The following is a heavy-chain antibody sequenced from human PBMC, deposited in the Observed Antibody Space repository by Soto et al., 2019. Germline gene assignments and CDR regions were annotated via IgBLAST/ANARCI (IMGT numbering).Heavy chain of an antibody. CDR1: GFTFSSYS. CDR3: ARDTQDDFWSGYYRDY. V-gene: IGHV3-48*02. J-gene: IGHJ4*02. D-gene: IGHD3-3*01. Sequence: GGSLRLSCAASGFTFSSYSLNWVRQAPGKGLEWVSYISSSSSTIYYADSVKGRFTISRDNAKNSLYLQMNSLRDEDTAVYYCARDTQDDFWSGYYRDYWGQGTLVTVSS. CDR2: ISSSSSTI.